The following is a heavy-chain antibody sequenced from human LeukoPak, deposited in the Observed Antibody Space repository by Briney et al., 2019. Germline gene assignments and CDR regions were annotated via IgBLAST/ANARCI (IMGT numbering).Heavy chain of an antibody. CDR2: ISYDGSNK. V-gene: IGHV3-30*03. J-gene: IGHJ4*02. CDR1: GFTFSSYG. Sequence: GGSLRLSCAASGFTFSSYGMHWVRQAPGKGLEWVAVISYDGSNKYYADSVKGRFTISRDNSKNTLYLQMNSLRAEDTAVYYCARVYCSGGSCHGAPIDYWGQGTLVTVSS. CDR3: ARVYCSGGSCHGAPIDY. D-gene: IGHD2-15*01.